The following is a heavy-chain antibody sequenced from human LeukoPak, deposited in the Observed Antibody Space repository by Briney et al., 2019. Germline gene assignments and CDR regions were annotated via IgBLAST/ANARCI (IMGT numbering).Heavy chain of an antibody. V-gene: IGHV3-23*01. Sequence: GGSLRPSCTASGFAFSTYAMSWVRQAPGKGLEWVSSISSSGEFTYYIDSLKGRFTISRDNSKNTLYLQMSGLRAEDTALYYCAKDRLSYYHISGSYYKRNGDFWGRGALVTVSS. CDR1: GFAFSTYA. CDR2: ISSSGEFT. D-gene: IGHD3-22*01. J-gene: IGHJ4*02. CDR3: AKDRLSYYHISGSYYKRNGDF.